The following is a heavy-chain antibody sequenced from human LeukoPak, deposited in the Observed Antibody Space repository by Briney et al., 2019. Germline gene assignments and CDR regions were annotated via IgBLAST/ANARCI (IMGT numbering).Heavy chain of an antibody. Sequence: PSETLSLTCTVSGGSISSSSYYWGWIRQPPGKGLEWIGSIYYSGSTYYNPPLKSRVTISVDTSKNQFSLKLRSVTAADTAVYYCARGGITSLLNWFDPWGQGILVTVSS. CDR2: IYYSGST. CDR1: GGSISSSSYY. CDR3: ARGGITSLLNWFDP. D-gene: IGHD3-16*01. V-gene: IGHV4-39*07. J-gene: IGHJ5*02.